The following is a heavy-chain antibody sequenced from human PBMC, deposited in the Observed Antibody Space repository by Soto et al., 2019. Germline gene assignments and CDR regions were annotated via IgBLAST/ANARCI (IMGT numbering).Heavy chain of an antibody. CDR3: ARDVGGSSSGYYYYYGMDV. D-gene: IGHD6-6*01. J-gene: IGHJ6*02. Sequence: EVQLVESGGGLVKPGGSLRLSCAASGFTFSSYSMNWVRQAPGKGLEWVSSISSSSSYIYYADSVKGRFTISRDNAKNSLYLQMNSLRAEDTAVYYCARDVGGSSSGYYYYYGMDVWGHGTTVTVSS. CDR2: ISSSSSYI. V-gene: IGHV3-21*01. CDR1: GFTFSSYS.